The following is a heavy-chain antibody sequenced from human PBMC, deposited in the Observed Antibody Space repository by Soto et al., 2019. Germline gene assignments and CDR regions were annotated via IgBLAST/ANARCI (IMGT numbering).Heavy chain of an antibody. CDR1: GGSISSYY. D-gene: IGHD4-17*01. CDR3: ARRYGDCFDY. Sequence: SETLSLTCTVSGGSISSYYWSWIRQPPEKGLEWIGYIYYSGSTNYNPSLKSRVTISVDTSKNQFSLKLSSVTAADTAVYYCARRYGDCFDYWGQGTLVTVS. J-gene: IGHJ4*02. V-gene: IGHV4-59*08. CDR2: IYYSGST.